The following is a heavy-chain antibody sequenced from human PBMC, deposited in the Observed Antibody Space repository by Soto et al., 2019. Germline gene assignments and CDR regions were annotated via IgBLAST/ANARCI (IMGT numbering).Heavy chain of an antibody. CDR2: AHHSGRT. J-gene: IGHJ4*02. CDR3: ARSEATGLDH. Sequence: VQLQESGPGLVKPSGTLSLTCTVSGGSMTSSNWWNWVRQSPGKGLEWIGEAHHSGRTNYNPSLKSRVTISVDKSKNHFSLKLSSVTAADTAVYYCARSEATGLDHWGQGTLVTVSS. CDR1: GGSMTSSNW. V-gene: IGHV4-4*02. D-gene: IGHD1-26*01.